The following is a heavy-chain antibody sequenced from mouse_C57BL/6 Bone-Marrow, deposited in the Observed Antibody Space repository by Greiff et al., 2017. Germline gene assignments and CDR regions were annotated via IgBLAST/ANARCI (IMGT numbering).Heavy chain of an antibody. CDR1: GFTFSDYY. Sequence: EVKVVESGGGLVQPGGSLKLSCAASGFTFSDYYMYWVRQTPEKRLEWVAYISNGGGSTYYPDTVKGRFTISRDNAKNTLYLQMSRLKSEDTAMYYCARSIAYWGQGTLVTVSA. J-gene: IGHJ3*01. V-gene: IGHV5-12*01. CDR3: ARSIAY. CDR2: ISNGGGST.